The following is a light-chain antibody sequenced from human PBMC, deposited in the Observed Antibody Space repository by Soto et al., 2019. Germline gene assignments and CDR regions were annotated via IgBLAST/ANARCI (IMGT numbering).Light chain of an antibody. Sequence: QSALTQPASVSGSPGQSITISCTGTSSDVGAYNYVSWYQQHPVKAPKLMIYDVSSRPSGISNRFSGSKSGNTASLAISGVQAEDEADYYCNSYASSSTVIFGGGTKVTVL. CDR2: DVS. J-gene: IGLJ2*01. V-gene: IGLV2-14*01. CDR1: SSDVGAYNY. CDR3: NSYASSSTVI.